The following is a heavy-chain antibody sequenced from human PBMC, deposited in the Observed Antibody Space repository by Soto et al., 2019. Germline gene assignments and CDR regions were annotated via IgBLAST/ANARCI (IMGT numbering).Heavy chain of an antibody. CDR2: ISAYNGNT. CDR1: GYTFTSYG. V-gene: IGHV1-18*01. D-gene: IGHD6-13*01. J-gene: IGHJ5*02. CDR3: ARDLDSSSWYGDWFDP. Sequence: ASVKVSFKASGYTFTSYGISWVRQAPGQGLEWMGWISAYNGNTNYAQKLQGRVTMTTDTSTSTAYMELRSLRSDDTAVYYCARDLDSSSWYGDWFDPWGQGTLVTVSS.